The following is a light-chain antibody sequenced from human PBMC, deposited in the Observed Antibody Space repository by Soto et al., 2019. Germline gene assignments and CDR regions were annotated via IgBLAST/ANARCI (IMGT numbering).Light chain of an antibody. V-gene: IGKV2-28*01. CDR1: QSPLHSNGYNY. Sequence: DVAMTQSPLSLPVTPGEPASISCRSSQSPLHSNGYNYLDWYVQKPGQSPQLLIYLGSHRASGVPDRFSGSASGTDFTLKISRVEAEDFAVYYCQQYASSPLTFGGGTKVDIK. J-gene: IGKJ4*01. CDR3: QQYASSPLT. CDR2: LGS.